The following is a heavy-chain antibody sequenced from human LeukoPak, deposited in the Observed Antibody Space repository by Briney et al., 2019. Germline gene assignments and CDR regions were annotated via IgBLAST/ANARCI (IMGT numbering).Heavy chain of an antibody. CDR2: INSDGSNT. V-gene: IGHV3-74*01. CDR3: ARSHTSYSSTWYFSYYFDY. D-gene: IGHD6-13*01. J-gene: IGHJ4*02. Sequence: PGGSLRLSCAASGFTFNTYWMRWVRQAPGKGLVWVSRINSDGSNTRYADSVKGRFTISRDNAKNTLYLQMNSLGDEDTAVYYCARSHTSYSSTWYFSYYFDYWGQGALVTVSS. CDR1: GFTFNTYW.